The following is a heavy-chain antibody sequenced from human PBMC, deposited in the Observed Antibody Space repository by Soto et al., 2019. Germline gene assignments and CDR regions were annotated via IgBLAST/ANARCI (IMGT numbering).Heavy chain of an antibody. CDR1: GGTFSSYA. D-gene: IGHD2-8*01. CDR2: IIPIFGTA. CDR3: ARGEMAYLAFDI. J-gene: IGHJ3*02. V-gene: IGHV1-69*01. Sequence: QVQLVQSGAEVKKPGSSVKVSCKASGGTFSSYAISWVRQAPGQGLEWMGGIIPIFGTANYAQKFQGRVTITADESMSTAYMELSSLRTEDTDVYYCARGEMAYLAFDIWGQGTMVTVSS.